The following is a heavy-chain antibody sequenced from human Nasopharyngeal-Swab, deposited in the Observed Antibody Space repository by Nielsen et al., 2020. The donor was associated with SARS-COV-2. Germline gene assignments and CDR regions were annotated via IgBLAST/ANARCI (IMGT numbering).Heavy chain of an antibody. V-gene: IGHV3-49*04. J-gene: IGHJ6*03. D-gene: IGHD6-19*01. Sequence: GGSLRLSCTASGFTFGDYAMSWVRQAPGKGLEWVGFIRSKAYGGTTEYAASVKGRFTISRDDSKSIAYLQMNSQKTEDTAVYYCTRETRIAVAGTLLYYYYYYMDVWGKGTTVTVSS. CDR3: TRETRIAVAGTLLYYYYYYMDV. CDR1: GFTFGDYA. CDR2: IRSKAYGGTT.